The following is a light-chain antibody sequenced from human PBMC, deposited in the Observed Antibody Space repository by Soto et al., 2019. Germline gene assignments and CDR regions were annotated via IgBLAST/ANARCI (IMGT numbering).Light chain of an antibody. CDR2: GVS. V-gene: IGKV3-20*01. J-gene: IGKJ4*01. CDR1: QSVRSDY. Sequence: EIVLTQSPDTLSLSPGQRATLSCRASQSVRSDYFAWYQQKPGQAPRVIIFGVSTRATGVPDRFSGSGSGTDFTLTIRRLEPEDVALYYCQQYGNSPLTFGGGTKVEIK. CDR3: QQYGNSPLT.